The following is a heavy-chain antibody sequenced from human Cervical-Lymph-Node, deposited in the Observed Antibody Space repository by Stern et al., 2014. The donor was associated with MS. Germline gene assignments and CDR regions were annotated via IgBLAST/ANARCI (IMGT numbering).Heavy chain of an antibody. Sequence: QVTLRESGPALVKPTQTLTLTCTFSGFSLSTSGMYVSWIRQSPGTAPEWLALIDWDDDKYLSTSRKTRLTISKDTSKNQVVLRMTNMDPVDTATYCCARMNAAAHGTGVDYWGQGTLVTVSS. CDR3: ARMNAAAHGTGVDY. CDR2: IDWDDDK. J-gene: IGHJ4*02. V-gene: IGHV2-70*01. D-gene: IGHD6-25*01. CDR1: GFSLSTSGMY.